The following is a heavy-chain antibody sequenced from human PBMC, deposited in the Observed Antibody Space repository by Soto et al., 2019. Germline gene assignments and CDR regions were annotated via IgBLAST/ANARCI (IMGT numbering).Heavy chain of an antibody. Sequence: SETLSLTCTVSGGSISSYYWSWIRQPPGKGLEWIGYIYYSGSTNYNPSIKSRVTISVDTSKNQFSLKLSSVTAADTAVYYCARISGSYLGHPMDWGQGTLVTVSS. CDR2: IYYSGST. V-gene: IGHV4-59*01. D-gene: IGHD1-26*01. J-gene: IGHJ4*02. CDR3: ARISGSYLGHPMD. CDR1: GGSISSYY.